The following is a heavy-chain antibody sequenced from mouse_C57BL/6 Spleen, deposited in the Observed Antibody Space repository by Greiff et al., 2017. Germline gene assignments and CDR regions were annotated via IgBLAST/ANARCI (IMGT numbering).Heavy chain of an antibody. J-gene: IGHJ2*01. CDR1: GFTFSSYA. D-gene: IGHD4-1*01. CDR3: ARDPSDWDGENYFDV. CDR2: ISDGGSYT. Sequence: EVNLVESGGGLVKPGGSLKLSCAASGFTFSSYAMSWVRQTPEKRLEWVATISDGGSYTYYPDNVKGRFTISRDNAKNNLYLQMSHLKSEDTAMYYCARDPSDWDGENYFDVWGQGTTLTVAS. V-gene: IGHV5-4*01.